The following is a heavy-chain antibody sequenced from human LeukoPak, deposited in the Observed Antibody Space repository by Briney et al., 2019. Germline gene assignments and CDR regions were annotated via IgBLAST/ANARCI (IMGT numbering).Heavy chain of an antibody. CDR2: IYYSGST. CDR3: ARAIFGTGDAFDI. V-gene: IGHV4-59*01. Sequence: SETLSLTCTVSGGSISSYYWSWIRQPPGKGLEWIGYIYYSGSTNYNPSLKSRVTISVDTSKNQFSLKLSSVTAADTAVYYCARAIFGTGDAFDIWGQGTMVTVSS. D-gene: IGHD3-3*01. CDR1: GGSISSYY. J-gene: IGHJ3*02.